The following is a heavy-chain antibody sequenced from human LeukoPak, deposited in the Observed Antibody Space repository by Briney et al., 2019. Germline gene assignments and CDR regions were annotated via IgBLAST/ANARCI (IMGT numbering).Heavy chain of an antibody. Sequence: GASVKVSCKASGYTFTSYAMNWVRQAPGQGLEWMGWMNPNTGNAGYAQKFQDRVTITWDASISTAYMDLSSLRSEDTAVYYCARVGYSNSYDYWGQGTLVTVSS. J-gene: IGHJ4*02. CDR3: ARVGYSNSYDY. V-gene: IGHV1-8*03. CDR1: GYTFTSYA. CDR2: MNPNTGNA. D-gene: IGHD4-11*01.